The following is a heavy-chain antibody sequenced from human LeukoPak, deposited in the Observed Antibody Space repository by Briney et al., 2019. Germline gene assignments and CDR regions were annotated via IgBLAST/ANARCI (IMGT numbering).Heavy chain of an antibody. CDR1: GFTFSSYW. V-gene: IGHV3-74*01. CDR2: INSDGSST. Sequence: GGSLRLSCAASGFTFSSYWMHWARQAPGKGLVWVSRINSDGSSTSYADSVKGRFTISRDNAKNTLYLQMNSLRAEDTAVYYCARTHQGVTKDFDYWGQGTLVTVSS. D-gene: IGHD4-17*01. CDR3: ARTHQGVTKDFDY. J-gene: IGHJ4*02.